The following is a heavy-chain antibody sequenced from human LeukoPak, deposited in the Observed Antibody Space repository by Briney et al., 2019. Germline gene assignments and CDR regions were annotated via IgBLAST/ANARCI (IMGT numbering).Heavy chain of an antibody. J-gene: IGHJ4*02. CDR2: IHNSGTT. V-gene: IGHV4-34*01. Sequence: SETLSLTCAVSGGPFSGYFWSWIRQSSGKGLEWIGEIHNSGTTNYTPSLNSRVTISEDTSKNQFYLNLSSVTAADTAVYYCARRYYYNLGSFPFDFWGQGTLVTVSS. D-gene: IGHD3-10*01. CDR1: GGPFSGYF. CDR3: ARRYYYNLGSFPFDF.